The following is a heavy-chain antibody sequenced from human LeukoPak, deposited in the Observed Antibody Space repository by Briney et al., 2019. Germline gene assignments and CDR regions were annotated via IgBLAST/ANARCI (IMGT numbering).Heavy chain of an antibody. CDR2: IYTSGST. Sequence: SETLSLTCTVSGGSISSSSYYWSWIRQPAGKGLEWIGRIYTSGSTNYNPSLKSRVTMSVDTSKNQFSLKLSSVTAADTAVYYCARDRYSHYGAQTFDYWGQGTLVTVSS. D-gene: IGHD4-17*01. J-gene: IGHJ4*02. V-gene: IGHV4-61*02. CDR3: ARDRYSHYGAQTFDY. CDR1: GGSISSSSYY.